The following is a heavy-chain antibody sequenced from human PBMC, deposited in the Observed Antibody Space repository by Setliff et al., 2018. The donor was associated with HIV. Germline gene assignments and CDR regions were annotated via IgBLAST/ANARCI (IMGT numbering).Heavy chain of an antibody. CDR1: GFSFGSYW. CDR3: ARDQYYYDTSGYYRGSAFDF. CDR2: IKQDASEK. D-gene: IGHD3-22*01. Sequence: GGSLRLSCVASGFSFGSYWMSWVRQAPGKGPEWVAHIKQDASEKYFVDSVKGRFTISRDNAKNSLYLQMDSRRAEDTAVYYCARDQYYYDTSGYYRGSAFDFWGQGTLVTVSS. J-gene: IGHJ4*02. V-gene: IGHV3-7*03.